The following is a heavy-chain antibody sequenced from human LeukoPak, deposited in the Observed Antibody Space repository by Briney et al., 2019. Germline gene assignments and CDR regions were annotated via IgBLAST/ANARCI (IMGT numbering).Heavy chain of an antibody. CDR3: ARVERWLQSYFDY. CDR1: GGSITTYY. D-gene: IGHD5-24*01. Sequence: SETLSLTCTVSGGSITTYYWSWIRQPAGKGLEWIGRIYTSGSTNYNPSLKSRVTISVDTSKNQFSLKLSSVTAADTAVYYCARVERWLQSYFDYWGQGTLVTVSS. J-gene: IGHJ4*02. V-gene: IGHV4-4*07. CDR2: IYTSGST.